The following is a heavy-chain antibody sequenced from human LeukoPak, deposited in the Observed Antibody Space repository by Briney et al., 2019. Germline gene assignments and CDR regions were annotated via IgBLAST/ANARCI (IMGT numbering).Heavy chain of an antibody. V-gene: IGHV3-15*01. CDR2: IKSKTDGGTT. J-gene: IGHJ6*03. Sequence: GGSLRLSCAASGFTFSNAWMSWVRQAPGKGLEWVGRIKSKTDGGTTDYAAPVKGRFTISRDDSKNTLYLQMNSLKTEDTAVYYCTTDGYGDYQYYYYYMDVWGKGTTVTISS. CDR3: TTDGYGDYQYYYYYMDV. CDR1: GFTFSNAW. D-gene: IGHD4-17*01.